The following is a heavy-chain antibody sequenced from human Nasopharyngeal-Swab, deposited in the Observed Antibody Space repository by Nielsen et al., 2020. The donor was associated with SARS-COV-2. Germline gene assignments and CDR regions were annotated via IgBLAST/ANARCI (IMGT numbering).Heavy chain of an antibody. CDR2: IDWDDDK. Sequence: SGPTLVKPTQTLTLTCTFSGFSLSTSAMCVSWIRQPPGKALEWLARIDWDDDKYYSTSLRTRLTISKDTSKNQVVLTMTNMDPVDTATYYCAHRREWPKLGMDVWGQGTTVTVSS. CDR1: GFSLSTSAMC. V-gene: IGHV2-70*12. J-gene: IGHJ6*02. D-gene: IGHD3-3*01. CDR3: AHRREWPKLGMDV.